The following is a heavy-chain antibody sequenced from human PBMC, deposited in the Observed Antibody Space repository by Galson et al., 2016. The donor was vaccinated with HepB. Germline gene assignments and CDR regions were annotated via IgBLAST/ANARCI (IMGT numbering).Heavy chain of an antibody. CDR1: GFTFGTYT. Sequence: SLRLSCAASGFTFGTYTMHWIRQAPGEGLQWVSLITGDRANAYYADSVKGRFTISRDNRKNFLYLQMNRLRTEDTALYYCAKDHGGYSGFDYWGQGTLVTVSS. V-gene: IGHV3-43*01. D-gene: IGHD4-23*01. CDR3: AKDHGGYSGFDY. CDR2: ITGDRANA. J-gene: IGHJ4*02.